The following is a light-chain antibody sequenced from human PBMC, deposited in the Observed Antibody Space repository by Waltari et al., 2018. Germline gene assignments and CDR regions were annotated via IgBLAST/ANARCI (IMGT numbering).Light chain of an antibody. Sequence: QTVLTSQPASSVAPGGTATRTCGMTSGSVSSSYYPTWYQQTPGHAPRPLIYSTNTRSSGVPDRFSGSILGNKAALTITGAQADDESDYYCVLYMGGGILFGGGTKLTVL. CDR2: STN. CDR1: SGSVSSSYY. J-gene: IGLJ3*02. CDR3: VLYMGGGIL. V-gene: IGLV8-61*01.